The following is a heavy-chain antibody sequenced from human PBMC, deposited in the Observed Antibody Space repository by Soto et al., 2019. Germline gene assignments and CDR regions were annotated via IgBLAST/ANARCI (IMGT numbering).Heavy chain of an antibody. J-gene: IGHJ4*02. CDR3: AGDPVAGTYFDY. CDR2: INGDNGNT. Sequence: QVQLVQSRAEVKKPGASVKVSCKASGYTFTTYGISWVRQAPGQGLEWMGWINGDNGNTNFAQKLQGRVTMTTDTSTSTAYMELRSLNSDDTAVYYCAGDPVAGTYFDYWGQGTLFPVSS. CDR1: GYTFTTYG. D-gene: IGHD6-19*01. V-gene: IGHV1-18*01.